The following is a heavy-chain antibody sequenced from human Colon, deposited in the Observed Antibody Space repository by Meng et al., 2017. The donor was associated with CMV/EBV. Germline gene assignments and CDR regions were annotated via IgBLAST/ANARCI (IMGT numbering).Heavy chain of an antibody. CDR1: GFTIHWHG. Sequence: GFTIHWHGMHWVRQAPGKGLEWVASVSFDGSKKNYSDSVTGRFTISRDNSNNMQFLEMNSLRDEDSALYYCATGGGTQAAALGVFDFWGQGTLVTVSS. CDR2: VSFDGSKK. CDR3: ATGGGTQAAALGVFDF. V-gene: IGHV3-33*01. D-gene: IGHD6-25*01. J-gene: IGHJ4*02.